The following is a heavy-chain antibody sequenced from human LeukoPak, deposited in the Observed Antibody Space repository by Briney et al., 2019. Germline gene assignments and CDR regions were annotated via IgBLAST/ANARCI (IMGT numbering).Heavy chain of an antibody. Sequence: GGSLRLSCAASGFTVSSNYMSWVRQAPGKGLEWVSVIYSGGSTYYADSVKGRFTISRDNSKNTLYLQMNSLRAGDTAVYYCARDRIRITMVRGGTYGMDVWGQGTTVTVSS. D-gene: IGHD3-10*01. CDR1: GFTVSSNY. CDR2: IYSGGST. CDR3: ARDRIRITMVRGGTYGMDV. J-gene: IGHJ6*02. V-gene: IGHV3-66*01.